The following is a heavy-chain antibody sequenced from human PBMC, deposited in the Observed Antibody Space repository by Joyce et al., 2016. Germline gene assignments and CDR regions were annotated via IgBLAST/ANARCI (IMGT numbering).Heavy chain of an antibody. CDR1: GYSFSTYW. Sequence: EVQLVQSGAEVKKPGESLKNSCKGSGYSFSTYWIGWVRQMPGKGLEWMGIIYPGDSDTKYSPSFQGQVTISADKSISTAYLKWTSLKASVTAMYYCARLGDNGWYLWRWGQGTLVTVSS. J-gene: IGHJ4*02. CDR3: ARLGDNGWYLWR. D-gene: IGHD6-19*01. CDR2: IYPGDSDT. V-gene: IGHV5-51*01.